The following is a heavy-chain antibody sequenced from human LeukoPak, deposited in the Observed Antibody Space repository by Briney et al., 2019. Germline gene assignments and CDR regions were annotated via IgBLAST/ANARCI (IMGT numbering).Heavy chain of an antibody. D-gene: IGHD5-12*01. CDR2: IKQDGSEK. J-gene: IGHJ4*02. CDR3: ARLRGYSGYAIDY. CDR1: GFTFSSYW. Sequence: GGSLRLSCAASGFTFSSYWMSWVRQAPGKGLEWVANIKQDGSEKYYVDSVKGRFTISRDNAKSSLYLQMNSLRAEDTAVYYCARLRGYSGYAIDYWGQGTLVTVSS. V-gene: IGHV3-7*01.